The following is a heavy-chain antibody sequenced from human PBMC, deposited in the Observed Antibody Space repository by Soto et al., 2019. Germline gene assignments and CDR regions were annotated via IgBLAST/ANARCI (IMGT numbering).Heavy chain of an antibody. Sequence: QVQLEESGGGLVKPGGSLRLSCAASGFTFSAVYMSWIRQAPKKGLEYISYISSSGTSANYADSVKGRFTISRDNAKNSLYLQMNSLRAEDTAVYYCARDRGAVTGQYFDYWGQGARFTVSS. J-gene: IGHJ4*02. D-gene: IGHD6-19*01. CDR2: ISSSGTSA. CDR3: ARDRGAVTGQYFDY. CDR1: GFTFSAVY. V-gene: IGHV3-11*05.